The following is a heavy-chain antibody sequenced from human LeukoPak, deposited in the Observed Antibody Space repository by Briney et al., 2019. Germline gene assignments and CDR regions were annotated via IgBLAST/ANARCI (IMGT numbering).Heavy chain of an antibody. V-gene: IGHV1-3*01. J-gene: IGHJ4*02. CDR2: INAGNGNT. CDR1: GYTFTSYA. Sequence: GASVKVSCKASGYTFTSYAMHWVRQAPGQRLEWMGWINAGNGNTKYSQKFQGRVTITRDTSASTAYMELSSLRSEDTAVYYCARAPSSGWPHFDYWGQGTLVTVSS. D-gene: IGHD6-19*01. CDR3: ARAPSSGWPHFDY.